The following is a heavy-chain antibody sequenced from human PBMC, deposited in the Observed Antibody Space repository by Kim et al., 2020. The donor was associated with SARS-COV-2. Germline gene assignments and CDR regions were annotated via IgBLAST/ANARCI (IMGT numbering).Heavy chain of an antibody. CDR1: GGSFTNFH. Sequence: SETLSLTCAVDGGSFTNFHWSWIRQSPGEGLEWIGAIDDSGDTKFNPSLKNRVAISLDMSKNQFVLRLNSVTAADTAVYYCARGMGYYYGLKWAFDFWGQGTLVSVSS. V-gene: IGHV4-34*01. CDR3: ARGMGYYYGLKWAFDF. CDR2: IDDSGDT. D-gene: IGHD3-10*01. J-gene: IGHJ3*01.